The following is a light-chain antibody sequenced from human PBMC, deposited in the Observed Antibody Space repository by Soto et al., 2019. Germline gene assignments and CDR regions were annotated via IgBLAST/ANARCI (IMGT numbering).Light chain of an antibody. Sequence: QSALTQPASVSGSPGQSITISCTGTXSDVGGYNYVSWYQQHPGNAPRLMIYEVNNRPSGVPNRFSGSKSGNTASLTISGLQTEDEADYFCSSFSGSYTHVFGTGTKVTVL. CDR3: SSFSGSYTHV. J-gene: IGLJ1*01. V-gene: IGLV2-14*01. CDR2: EVN. CDR1: XSDVGGYNY.